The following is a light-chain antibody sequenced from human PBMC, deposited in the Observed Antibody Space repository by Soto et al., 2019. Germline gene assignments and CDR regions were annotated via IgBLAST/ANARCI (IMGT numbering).Light chain of an antibody. CDR2: LEGSGSY. Sequence: QPVLTQSSSASASLGSSVKLTCTLSSGHSSYIIAWHQQQPGKAPRYLMKLEGSGSYNKGSGVPDRFSGSSSGADRYLTISNLQAEDEADYYCETGDINTRVFGGGTKLTVL. CDR3: ETGDINTRV. J-gene: IGLJ2*01. CDR1: SGHSSYI. V-gene: IGLV4-60*03.